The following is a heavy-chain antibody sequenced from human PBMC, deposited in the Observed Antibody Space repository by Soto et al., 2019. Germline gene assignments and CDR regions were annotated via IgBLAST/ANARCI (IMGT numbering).Heavy chain of an antibody. J-gene: IGHJ4*02. V-gene: IGHV3-53*01. Sequence: EVQLVESGGGLIQPGGSLRLSCAVSGFTVSNNYMSWVRQAPGKGLEGVSVIYSGGYTAYGDSVKGRFTISRDNSKSTLNFQLNSRVPDVPAVFYCATHAGGGGYWGQGTLVTVSS. D-gene: IGHD3-10*01. CDR3: ATHAGGGGY. CDR1: GFTVSNNY. CDR2: IYSGGYT.